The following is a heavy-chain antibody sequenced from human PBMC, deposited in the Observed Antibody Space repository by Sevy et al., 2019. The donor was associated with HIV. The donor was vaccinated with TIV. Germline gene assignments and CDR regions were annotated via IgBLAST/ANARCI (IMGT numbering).Heavy chain of an antibody. CDR3: ARGHYDLWSGYYKPSHYYYMDV. Sequence: SETLSLTCTVSGGSISSYYWSWIRQPPGKGLEWIGYIYYSGSTNYNPSLKSRVTISVDTSKNQFSLKLSSVTAADTAVYYCARGHYDLWSGYYKPSHYYYMDVWGKGTTVTVSS. CDR2: IYYSGST. J-gene: IGHJ6*03. CDR1: GGSISSYY. V-gene: IGHV4-59*01. D-gene: IGHD3-3*01.